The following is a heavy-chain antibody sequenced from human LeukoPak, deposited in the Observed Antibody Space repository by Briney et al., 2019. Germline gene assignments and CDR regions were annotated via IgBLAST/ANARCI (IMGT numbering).Heavy chain of an antibody. CDR3: ASPLGYCSSTNCYGDY. D-gene: IGHD2-2*01. V-gene: IGHV4-39*01. Sequence: SETLSLTCTVSGGSISSSSYYWGWIRQPPGKGLEWIGSIYYSGITYYNPSLESRVTILVDTSKNQFSLKLSSVTAADTAVYYCASPLGYCSSTNCYGDYWGQGTLVTVSS. CDR2: IYYSGIT. J-gene: IGHJ4*02. CDR1: GGSISSSSYY.